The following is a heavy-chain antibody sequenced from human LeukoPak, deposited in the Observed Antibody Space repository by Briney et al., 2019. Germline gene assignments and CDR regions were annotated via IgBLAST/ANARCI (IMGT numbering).Heavy chain of an antibody. Sequence: SETLSLTCSVSGGSLSSFFWSWIRQSPGRGVEWLGCVYYSGSTFYNPSLKSRVTISLDTSKNQFSLKLSSVTAADTAVYYCVREVRYYDSSGYFTKSDAFDIWGQGAMVTVSS. CDR3: VREVRYYDSSGYFTKSDAFDI. CDR1: GGSLSSFF. V-gene: IGHV4-59*01. CDR2: VYYSGST. D-gene: IGHD3-22*01. J-gene: IGHJ3*02.